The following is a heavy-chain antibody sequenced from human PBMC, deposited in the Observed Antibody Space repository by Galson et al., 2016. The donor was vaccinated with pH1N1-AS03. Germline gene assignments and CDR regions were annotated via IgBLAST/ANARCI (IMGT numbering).Heavy chain of an antibody. D-gene: IGHD5-12*01. CDR2: IWNAGSDK. J-gene: IGHJ6*02. Sequence: SLRLSCAASGFTFSNFGMHWVRQTPDKGLEWVAVIWNAGSDKYYVDSVKGRFTISRDNSKNTLFLQMNSLRAEDTSVYYCAKGYTSGGGSFLMDVWGQGTTVTVSS. CDR3: AKGYTSGGGSFLMDV. V-gene: IGHV3-33*06. CDR1: GFTFSNFG.